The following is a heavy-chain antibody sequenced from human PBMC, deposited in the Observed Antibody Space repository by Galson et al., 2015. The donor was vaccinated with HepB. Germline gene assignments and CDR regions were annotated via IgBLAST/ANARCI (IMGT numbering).Heavy chain of an antibody. V-gene: IGHV1-18*01. CDR1: GYTFNSYG. CDR3: TKDRPFLSVAPTLDYFDH. CDR2: VSAYNGDT. J-gene: IGHJ4*03. D-gene: IGHD5-12*01. Sequence: SVKVSCKASGYTFNSYGISWVRQAPGQGLEWMGWVSAYNGDTESAQTFQDRVIMTTDTSTTTAYLELRSLTSDDTAVYYCTKDRPFLSVAPTLDYFDHWGQGTMVTVSS.